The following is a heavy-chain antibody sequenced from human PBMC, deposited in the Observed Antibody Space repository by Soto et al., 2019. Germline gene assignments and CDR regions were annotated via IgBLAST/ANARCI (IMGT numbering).Heavy chain of an antibody. J-gene: IGHJ4*02. Sequence: ETLGQNCSVSGGSFTGKYWSWIRQPAGKGLQWIGRVFGNGAGTPIYNSLLKSRARMSADPSKRQFSLTLTSVTAADTAVYYCARDLPPYGGRRSPPTGAFEDWGQGIMVTVSS. D-gene: IGHD2-15*01. CDR2: VFGNGAGTP. V-gene: IGHV4-4*07. CDR3: ARDLPPYGGRRSPPTGAFED. CDR1: GGSFTGKY.